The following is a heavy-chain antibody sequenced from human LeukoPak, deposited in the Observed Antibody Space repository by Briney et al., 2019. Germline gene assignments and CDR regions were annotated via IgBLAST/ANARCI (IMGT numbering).Heavy chain of an antibody. V-gene: IGHV3-7*03. Sequence: GGSLRLSCAASGFTFSSYSMNWVRQAPGKGLEWVANIKQDGSEKYYVDSVKGRFTISRDNAKNSLYLQMNSLRAEDTAVYYCASCEAPITPPPYGFDVWGQGTEVTVSS. J-gene: IGHJ6*02. CDR3: ASCEAPITPPPYGFDV. CDR1: GFTFSSYS. D-gene: IGHD5-12*01. CDR2: IKQDGSEK.